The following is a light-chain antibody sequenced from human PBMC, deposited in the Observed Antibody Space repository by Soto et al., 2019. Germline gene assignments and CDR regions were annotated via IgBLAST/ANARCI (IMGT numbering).Light chain of an antibody. Sequence: AIRMTQSPSSFSASTGDRVTITCRASQGISSYLAWYQQKPGKAPKLLIYAASTLQSGVPSRFSGSGSGTDFTLTISCLQSEDFATYYCQQYDSYPITCGGGTKVEIK. V-gene: IGKV1-8*01. CDR2: AAS. CDR3: QQYDSYPIT. J-gene: IGKJ4*01. CDR1: QGISSY.